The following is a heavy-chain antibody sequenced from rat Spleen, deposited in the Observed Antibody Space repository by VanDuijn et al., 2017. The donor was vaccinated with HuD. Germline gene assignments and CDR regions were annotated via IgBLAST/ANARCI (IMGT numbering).Heavy chain of an antibody. CDR1: GFTFSDYD. D-gene: IGHD1-4*01. V-gene: IGHV5S23*01. J-gene: IGHJ2*01. CDR3: TRDWGRVQRD. CDR2: ISPSGGTT. Sequence: EVQLVESGGGLVQPGRSLKLSCAASGFTFSDYDMVWVRQAPTKGLEWVAAISPSGGTTYYRDSVKGRFTISRDNAKSTLYLQMNSLRSEDTATYYCTRDWGRVQRDWGQGVMVTVSS.